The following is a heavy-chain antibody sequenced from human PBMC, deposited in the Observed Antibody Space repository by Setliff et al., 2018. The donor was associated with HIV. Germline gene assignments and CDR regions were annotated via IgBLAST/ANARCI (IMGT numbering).Heavy chain of an antibody. CDR2: IIPIVGIP. Sequence: GASVKVSCKASGGTFSRYAIAWVRQAPGQGLEWMGGIIPIVGIPNYAQKFQGRVSITADKSAITAYMELSSLRSEDTAVYDCARSTDSSSFDYWGQGTLVTVSS. V-gene: IGHV1-69*10. CDR1: GGTFSRYA. D-gene: IGHD6-13*01. J-gene: IGHJ4*02. CDR3: ARSTDSSSFDY.